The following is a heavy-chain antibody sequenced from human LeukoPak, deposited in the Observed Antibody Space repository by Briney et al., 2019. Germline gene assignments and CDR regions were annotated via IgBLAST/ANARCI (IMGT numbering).Heavy chain of an antibody. J-gene: IGHJ5*02. V-gene: IGHV3-23*01. Sequence: PGGSLSLSCAASVFTFSRYARSWVGQAPGKGLEWVSAISGSGGSTYYADSVKGRFTISRENSKNTVYLQMNSLRAEDTAVYYCAKRRFVAPCWFDPWGQGALVTLSS. CDR3: AKRRFVAPCWFDP. CDR2: ISGSGGST. D-gene: IGHD3-10*01. CDR1: VFTFSRYA.